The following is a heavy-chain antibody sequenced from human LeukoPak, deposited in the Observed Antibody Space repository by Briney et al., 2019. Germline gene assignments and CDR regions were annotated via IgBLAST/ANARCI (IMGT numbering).Heavy chain of an antibody. V-gene: IGHV3-48*01. CDR1: GFTFSSYS. Sequence: GGSLRLSCAASGFTFSSYSMNWVRQAPGKGLEWVSYISSSSSTIYYADSVKGRFTISRDNAKNSLYLQMNSLRAEDTAVYYCARDHYYGSGSYEHWGQGTLVTVSS. CDR2: ISSSSSTI. D-gene: IGHD3-10*01. CDR3: ARDHYYGSGSYEH. J-gene: IGHJ1*01.